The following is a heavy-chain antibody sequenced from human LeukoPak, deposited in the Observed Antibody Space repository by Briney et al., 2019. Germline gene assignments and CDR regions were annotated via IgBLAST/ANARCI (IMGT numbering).Heavy chain of an antibody. CDR2: IYYSGST. D-gene: IGHD1-26*01. Sequence: SETLSLTCTVSGYSISSGYYWGWIRQPPGKGLEWIGNIYYSGSTYYNPSLKSRVTISVDTSKNQFSLKLSSVTAADTAVYYCARDGRYPPEVLPRYLDYWGQGTLVTVSS. CDR3: ARDGRYPPEVLPRYLDY. CDR1: GYSISSGYY. J-gene: IGHJ4*02. V-gene: IGHV4-38-2*02.